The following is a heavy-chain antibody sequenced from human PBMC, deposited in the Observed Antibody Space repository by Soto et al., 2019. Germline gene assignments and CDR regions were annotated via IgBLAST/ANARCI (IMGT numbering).Heavy chain of an antibody. CDR2: IYYSGST. V-gene: IGHV4-59*01. CDR1: GGSISSYY. Sequence: PSETLSLTCTVSGGSISSYYWSWIRQPPGKELQYIGYIYYSGSTNYNPSLKSRVTISVDTSKNQFSLRLSSVTAADTAVYYCARAGGRYAITAYDVWGPGTLVTVSS. CDR3: ARAGGRYAITAYDV. D-gene: IGHD1-26*01. J-gene: IGHJ3*01.